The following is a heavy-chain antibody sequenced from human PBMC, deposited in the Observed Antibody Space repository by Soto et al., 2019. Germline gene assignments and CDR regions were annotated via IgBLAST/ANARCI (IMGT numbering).Heavy chain of an antibody. Sequence: EVQLLESGGALVQPGGSLRLSCAVSGFTFTTSAMSWVRQAPGKGLEWLSLITASGRYTDYAGSVKGRFTISRDNSKNTLYLQMNGLRVDDTAVYFCAKDPPSENLHPDSGMDAWGQGTTVTVSS. CDR1: GFTFTTSA. V-gene: IGHV3-23*01. CDR3: AKDPPSENLHPDSGMDA. J-gene: IGHJ6*02. CDR2: ITASGRYT.